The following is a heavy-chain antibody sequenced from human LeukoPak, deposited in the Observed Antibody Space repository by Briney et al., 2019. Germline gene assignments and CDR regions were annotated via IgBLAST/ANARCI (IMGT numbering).Heavy chain of an antibody. CDR1: GFTFSNYW. D-gene: IGHD6-13*01. V-gene: IGHV3-7*01. CDR3: ARKMAYSSSWYVGGIYYFDY. J-gene: IGHJ4*02. CDR2: IKQDGSEK. Sequence: HAGGSLRLSCEASGFTFSNYWMSWVRQAPGKGLEWVANIKQDGSEKYYVDSVKGRFTISRDNAKNSLYLQMNSLRAEDTAVYYCARKMAYSSSWYVGGIYYFDYWGQGTLVTVSS.